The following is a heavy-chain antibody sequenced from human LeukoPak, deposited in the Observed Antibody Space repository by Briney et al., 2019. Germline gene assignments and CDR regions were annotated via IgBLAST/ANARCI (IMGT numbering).Heavy chain of an antibody. CDR2: ISYDGSNK. Sequence: GGSPRLSCAASGFTFSSYGMHWVRQAPGKGLEWVAVISYDGSNKYYADSVKGRFTISRDNSKNTLYLQMNSLRAEDTAVYYCAKKALDYDFWSGPDVWGQGTTVTVSS. V-gene: IGHV3-30*18. CDR3: AKKALDYDFWSGPDV. J-gene: IGHJ6*02. D-gene: IGHD3-3*01. CDR1: GFTFSSYG.